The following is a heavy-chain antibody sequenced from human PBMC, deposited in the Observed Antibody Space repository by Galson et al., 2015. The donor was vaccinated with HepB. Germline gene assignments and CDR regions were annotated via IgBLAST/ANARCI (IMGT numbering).Heavy chain of an antibody. V-gene: IGHV3-48*01. CDR1: GFTFSSYS. D-gene: IGHD3-10*01. CDR2: ITSDSSTR. J-gene: IGHJ4*02. CDR3: ARGYASGTSYY. Sequence: SLRLSCAPSGFTFSSYSRNWVRQAPGKGLEWISHITSDSSTRYYADSVKGRFTISRDNARNSLYLQMNSLRAEDTAVYYCARGYASGTSYYWGQGSLLTVSS.